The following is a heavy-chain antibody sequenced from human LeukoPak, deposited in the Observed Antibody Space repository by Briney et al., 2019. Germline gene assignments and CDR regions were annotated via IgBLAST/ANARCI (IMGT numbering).Heavy chain of an antibody. D-gene: IGHD3-3*01. Sequence: LTGGSLRLSRSPSGFAVNSNYMSWVRPAPGKGLEWLSVIYSAGTTFYADSVKDRLSISRDNSKNTLYLHMDSLRAEDTAVYYCAGGVLPYYFDYWGQGILVTVSA. J-gene: IGHJ4*02. V-gene: IGHV3-66*01. CDR2: IYSAGTT. CDR3: AGGVLPYYFDY. CDR1: GFAVNSNY.